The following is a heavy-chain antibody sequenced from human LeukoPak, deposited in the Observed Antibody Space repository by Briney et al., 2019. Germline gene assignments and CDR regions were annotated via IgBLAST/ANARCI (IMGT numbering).Heavy chain of an antibody. CDR1: GFTFSDYY. Sequence: GGSLRLSCAASGFTFSDYYMSWIRQAPGKGLEWVSYISSSGSTIYYADSVKGRFTISRDNSKNSLYLQMNSLRAEDTALYYCAKGGAGPTVAGYYYYYYMDVWGKGTTVTVSS. J-gene: IGHJ6*03. CDR2: ISSSGSTI. D-gene: IGHD6-19*01. CDR3: AKGGAGPTVAGYYYYYYMDV. V-gene: IGHV3-11*01.